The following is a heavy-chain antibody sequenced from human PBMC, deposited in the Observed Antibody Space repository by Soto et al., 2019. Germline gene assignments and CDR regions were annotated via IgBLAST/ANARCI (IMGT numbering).Heavy chain of an antibody. J-gene: IGHJ6*02. Sequence: GGSLRLSCTASGFTFGDYTMAWFRQAPGGGLEWVSFIRSKAYGGTAEYAASVKGRFTISRDDSKSIAYLQMNRLQSEDTAVYYCARDVASYDYGDFYGMDVWGQGTTVTVSS. CDR2: IRSKAYGGTA. V-gene: IGHV3-49*03. CDR1: GFTFGDYT. D-gene: IGHD4-17*01. CDR3: ARDVASYDYGDFYGMDV.